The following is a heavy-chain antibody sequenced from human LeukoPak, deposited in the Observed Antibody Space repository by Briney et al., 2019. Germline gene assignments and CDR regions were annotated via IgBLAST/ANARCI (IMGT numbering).Heavy chain of an antibody. CDR3: ASVTKYGALFDY. D-gene: IGHD4-17*01. V-gene: IGHV4-39*07. Sequence: PSETLSLTCTVSGGSISSSSYYWGWIRQPPGKGLEWIGSIYYSGSTYYNPSLKSRVTISVDTSKNQFSLKLSSVTAADTAVYYCASVTKYGALFDYWGQGTLVTVSS. J-gene: IGHJ4*02. CDR1: GGSISSSSYY. CDR2: IYYSGST.